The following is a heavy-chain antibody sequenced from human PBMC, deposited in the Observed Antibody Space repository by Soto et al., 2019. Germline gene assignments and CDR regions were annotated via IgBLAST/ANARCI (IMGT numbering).Heavy chain of an antibody. CDR2: IWYDGSNK. CDR1: GFTFSSYG. V-gene: IGHV3-33*01. D-gene: IGHD3-10*01. CDR3: ARDPNKRRGVIIKSYFDY. J-gene: IGHJ4*02. Sequence: QVQLVESGGGVVQPGRSLRLSCAASGFTFSSYGMHWVRQAPGKGLEWVAVIWYDGSNKYYADSVKGRFTISRDNSKHTLYLQMNSLRAEDTAVYYCARDPNKRRGVIIKSYFDYWGQGTLVTVSS.